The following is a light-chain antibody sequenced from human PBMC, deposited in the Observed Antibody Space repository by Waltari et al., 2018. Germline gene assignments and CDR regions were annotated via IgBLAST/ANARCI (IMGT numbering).Light chain of an antibody. Sequence: SYVLTQAPSVSVAPGKTATITWGGDNIRSKNVHWYHQKPGQAPAVVIYHNSDRPSGIPDRFSGSNSGNTATLTITGVEAEDEADYYCQVWDSSSDQWVFGGGTTLTVL. CDR3: QVWDSSSDQWV. J-gene: IGLJ3*02. CDR1: NIRSKN. CDR2: HNS. V-gene: IGLV3-21*04.